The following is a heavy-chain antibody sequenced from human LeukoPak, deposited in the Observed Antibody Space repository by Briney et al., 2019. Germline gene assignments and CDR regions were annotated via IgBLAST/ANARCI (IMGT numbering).Heavy chain of an antibody. J-gene: IGHJ3*02. V-gene: IGHV4-39*01. D-gene: IGHD4-11*01. Sequence: SETLSLTCAVSGASISSCSYYWGWIRQPPGKGLEWIGSVYYSGSTYYNPSLKSRVTISVDTSKNQFSLKLSSVTAADTALYYCARNMTTVTTGVVPRHDPFDIWGQGTMVTVSS. CDR3: ARNMTTVTTGVVPRHDPFDI. CDR2: VYYSGST. CDR1: GASISSCSYY.